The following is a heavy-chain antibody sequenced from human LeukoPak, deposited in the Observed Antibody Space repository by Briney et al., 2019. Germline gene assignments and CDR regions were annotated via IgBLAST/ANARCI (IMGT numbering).Heavy chain of an antibody. D-gene: IGHD3-22*01. V-gene: IGHV4-34*01. J-gene: IGHJ4*02. CDR2: INHSGST. CDR1: GGSFSGYY. Sequence: SETLSPTCAVYGGSFSGYYWSWIRQPPGKGLEWIGEINHSGSTNYNPSLKSRVTISVDTSKNQFSLKLSSVTAADTAVYYCARRLYYYDSSGYYTDYWGQGTLVTVSS. CDR3: ARRLYYYDSSGYYTDY.